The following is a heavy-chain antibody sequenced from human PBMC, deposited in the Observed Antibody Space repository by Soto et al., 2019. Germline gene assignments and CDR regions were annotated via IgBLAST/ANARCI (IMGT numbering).Heavy chain of an antibody. J-gene: IGHJ5*02. V-gene: IGHV4-59*01. CDR2: VYQSWST. D-gene: IGHD3-10*01. CDR3: ARFGTSPNGNRFDP. CDR1: GVSISSDY. Sequence: PSETLSLTCTVSGVSISSDYWNWIRQPPGKGLEWIGYVYQSWSTKYNPSLKSRVTISVDTSKNQLSLKLSSVTAADTAVYYCARFGTSPNGNRFDPWGQGTLVTVSS.